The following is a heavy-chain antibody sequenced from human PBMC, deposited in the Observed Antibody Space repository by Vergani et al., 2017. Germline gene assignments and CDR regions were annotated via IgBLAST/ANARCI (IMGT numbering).Heavy chain of an antibody. CDR1: GFTFDDYA. CDR2: ISGSGGST. D-gene: IGHD3-10*01. Sequence: EVQLVESGGGLVQPGRSLRLSCAASGFTFDDYAMHWVRQAPGKGLEWVSAISGSGGSTYYADSVKGRFTISRDNSKNTLYLQMNSLRAEDTAVYYCAKGAVWFGDPLDYWGQGTLVTVSS. J-gene: IGHJ4*02. V-gene: IGHV3-23*04. CDR3: AKGAVWFGDPLDY.